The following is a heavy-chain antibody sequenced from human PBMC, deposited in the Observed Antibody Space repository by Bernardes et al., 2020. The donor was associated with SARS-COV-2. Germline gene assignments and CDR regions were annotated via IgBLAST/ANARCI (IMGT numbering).Heavy chain of an antibody. CDR3: ARSLGPMVRGVIYGWFDP. D-gene: IGHD3-10*01. CDR1: GFTFSNYC. V-gene: IGHV3-7*03. Sequence: WGTLRLSCAASGFTFSNYCMSWVRQGPGKGLEWVANIKQDGSDKYYVDSVKGRFTISRDNANNSLYLQMNSLRAEDTAGYYCARSLGPMVRGVIYGWFDPWGQGTLVTVSS. CDR2: IKQDGSDK. J-gene: IGHJ5*02.